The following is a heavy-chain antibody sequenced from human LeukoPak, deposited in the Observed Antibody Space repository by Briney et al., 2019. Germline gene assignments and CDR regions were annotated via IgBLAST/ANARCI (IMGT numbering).Heavy chain of an antibody. CDR3: ARDRDDAFDI. V-gene: IGHV4-59*01. CDR1: GGSISSYY. CDR2: IYYSGST. J-gene: IGHJ3*02. Sequence: SETLSLTCTVSGGSISSYYWSWIRQPPGKGLEWIGHIYYSGSTNYNPSLKSRVTISVDTSKNQFSLKLSSVTAADTAVYYCARDRDDAFDIWGQGTMVTVSS.